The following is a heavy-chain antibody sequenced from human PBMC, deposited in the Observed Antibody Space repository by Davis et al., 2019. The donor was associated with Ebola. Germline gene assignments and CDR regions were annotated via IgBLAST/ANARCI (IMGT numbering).Heavy chain of an antibody. CDR2: IIPILGIA. Sequence: SVKVSCKASGGTFSSYAISWVRQAPGQGLEWMGRIIPILGIANYAQKFQGRVTIAADKSTSTAYMELSSLRSEDTAVYYCARDADSSSSFYWGQGTLVTVSS. V-gene: IGHV1-69*04. J-gene: IGHJ4*02. CDR3: ARDADSSSSFY. D-gene: IGHD6-6*01. CDR1: GGTFSSYA.